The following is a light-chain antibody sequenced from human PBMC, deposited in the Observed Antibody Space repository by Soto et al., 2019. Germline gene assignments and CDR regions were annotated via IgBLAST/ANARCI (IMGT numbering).Light chain of an antibody. Sequence: DIVMTQSPDSLAVSLGERATINCKSSQSVLNSPNNKNYLAWYQQKPGQPPKLLIYWASTRESGVPDRFSGSGSVTDFTLTISSLQAEDMAIYYCQHRGTFGQGTKLEIK. CDR3: QHRGT. CDR1: QSVLNSPNNKNY. V-gene: IGKV4-1*01. J-gene: IGKJ2*01. CDR2: WAS.